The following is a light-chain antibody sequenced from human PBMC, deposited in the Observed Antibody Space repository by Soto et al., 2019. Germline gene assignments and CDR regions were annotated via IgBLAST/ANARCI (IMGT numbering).Light chain of an antibody. CDR3: QSYDSISHVV. CDR1: SGSIASNY. CDR2: EDN. J-gene: IGLJ2*01. V-gene: IGLV6-57*01. Sequence: NFMLTQPHSVSASPGKTVTISCTRSSGSIASNYVHWYQQRPGSSPTTVIYEDNRRPTGVPDRFSGSIDSSSNSASLTISGLKTEDEADYYCQSYDSISHVVFGGGTKVTVL.